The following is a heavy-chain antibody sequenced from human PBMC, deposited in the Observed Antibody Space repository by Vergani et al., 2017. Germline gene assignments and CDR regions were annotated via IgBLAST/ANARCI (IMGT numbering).Heavy chain of an antibody. D-gene: IGHD3-16*01. CDR3: ARHDSGHYDSSYYGLDV. CDR2: IYYSGST. CDR1: GGSISSGDHC. V-gene: IGHV4-30-4*08. J-gene: IGHJ6*02. Sequence: QLQLHKSGPGLVKPSETLSLTCTLSGGSISSGDHCWTWIRQRPGKGLEWIGYIYYSGSTYYNPSLKSRVTISVDTSKNQFSLKLSSVTAADSAVYYCARHDSGHYDSSYYGLDVWGQGTTVTVSS.